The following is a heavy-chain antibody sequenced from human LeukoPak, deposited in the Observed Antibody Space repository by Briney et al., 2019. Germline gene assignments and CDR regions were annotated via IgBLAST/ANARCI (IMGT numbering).Heavy chain of an antibody. CDR2: INPSGGST. V-gene: IGHV1-46*02. CDR1: GYTFNSYY. Sequence: ASVKVSCKASGYTFNSYYMHWVRQAPGQGLEWMGIINPSGGSTSYAQKFQGRVTMTRDTSTSTVYMELSSLRSEDTAVYYCAREGELRFLEWSSEFGPADWFDPWGQGTLVTVSS. CDR3: AREGELRFLEWSSEFGPADWFDP. D-gene: IGHD3-3*01. J-gene: IGHJ5*02.